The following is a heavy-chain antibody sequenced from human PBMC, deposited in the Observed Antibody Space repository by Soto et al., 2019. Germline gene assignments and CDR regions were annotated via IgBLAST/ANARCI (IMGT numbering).Heavy chain of an antibody. D-gene: IGHD4-17*01. CDR1: GFTFTSSA. CDR2: IVVGSGNT. Sequence: GASVKVSCKASGFTFTSSAMQWVRQARGQRLEWIGWIVVGSGNTNYAQKFQERVTITRDMSTSTAYMELSSLRAEDMAVYYCARGRIATVTTSAFDIWGQGTMVTVSS. J-gene: IGHJ3*02. V-gene: IGHV1-58*02. CDR3: ARGRIATVTTSAFDI.